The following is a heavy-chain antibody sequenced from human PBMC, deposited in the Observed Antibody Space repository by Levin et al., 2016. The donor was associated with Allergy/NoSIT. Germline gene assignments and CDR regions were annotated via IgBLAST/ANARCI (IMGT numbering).Heavy chain of an antibody. D-gene: IGHD3-10*01. CDR1: GFTFRAYA. CDR2: IWSDGSAK. V-gene: IGHV3-33*01. Sequence: GESLKISCEASGFTFRAYAMHWVRRAPGKGLEWVAVIWSDGSAKYYADSVKGRFTISRDNSKNTLYLQMNSLRVEDTAVYYCARDQRYHYGSGSYPFDYWGPGTLVTVSS. J-gene: IGHJ4*02. CDR3: ARDQRYHYGSGSYPFDY.